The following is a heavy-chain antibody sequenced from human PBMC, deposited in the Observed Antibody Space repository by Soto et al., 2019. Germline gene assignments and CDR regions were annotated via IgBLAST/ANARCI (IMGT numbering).Heavy chain of an antibody. V-gene: IGHV1-69*01. CDR2: ITLVFGTA. CDR1: GGTFMTYT. Sequence: QVQLVQSGAEVKKPGSSVKVSCKASGGTFMTYTISWVRQAPGQGLEWMGGITLVFGTADYAQKLQGRVTITADESTGTVYMELSGLRSEDTAVYYCAREGGAPGAYDHWGQGTLVSVSS. J-gene: IGHJ4*02. CDR3: AREGGAPGAYDH. D-gene: IGHD7-27*01.